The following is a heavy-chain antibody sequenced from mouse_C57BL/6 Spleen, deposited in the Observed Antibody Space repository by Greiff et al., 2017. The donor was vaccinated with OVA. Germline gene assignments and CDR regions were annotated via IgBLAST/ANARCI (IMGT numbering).Heavy chain of an antibody. V-gene: IGHV5-6*01. CDR2: ISSGGSYT. CDR3: ARLGSSFMDY. J-gene: IGHJ4*01. Sequence: EVQGVESGGDLVKPGGSLKLSCAASGFTFSSYGMSWVRQTPDKRLEWVATISSGGSYTYYPDSVKGRFTISRDNAKNTLYLQMSSLKSEDTAMYYCARLGSSFMDYWGQGTSVTVSS. CDR1: GFTFSSYG. D-gene: IGHD1-1*01.